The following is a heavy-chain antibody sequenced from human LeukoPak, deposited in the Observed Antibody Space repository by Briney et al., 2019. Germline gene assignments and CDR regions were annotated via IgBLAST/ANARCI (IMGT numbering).Heavy chain of an antibody. Sequence: SETLSLTCTVSGGSISSSRYYWVWIRQPPGKGLEWIGSIYYSGSTYYNPSLKSRVTISVDTSKNQFSLKLSSVTAADTAVYYCARTANYYYHYMDVWGKGTTVTVSS. V-gene: IGHV4-39*07. J-gene: IGHJ6*03. CDR1: GGSISSSRYY. CDR3: ARTANYYYHYMDV. CDR2: IYYSGST.